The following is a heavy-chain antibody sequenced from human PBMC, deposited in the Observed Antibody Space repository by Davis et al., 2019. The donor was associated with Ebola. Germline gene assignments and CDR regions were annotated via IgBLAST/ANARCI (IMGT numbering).Heavy chain of an antibody. Sequence: MPSETLSLTCAISGDSVSSNSAAWNWIRQSPSRGLEWLGRTYYRSKWYSDYAVSVKSRITINPDTSKNQFSLQLNSVTPEDTAVYYCARFRYSDGPAGFDLWGRGTLVTVSS. D-gene: IGHD6-13*01. CDR3: ARFRYSDGPAGFDL. CDR1: GDSVSSNSAA. CDR2: TYYRSKWYS. V-gene: IGHV6-1*01. J-gene: IGHJ2*01.